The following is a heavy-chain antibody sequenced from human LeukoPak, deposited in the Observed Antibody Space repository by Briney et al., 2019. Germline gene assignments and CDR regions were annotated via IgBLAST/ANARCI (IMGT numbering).Heavy chain of an antibody. V-gene: IGHV3-48*03. CDR1: GFTFSSYE. J-gene: IGHJ4*02. Sequence: GGSLRLSCVASGFTFSSYEMNWVRQAPGKGLERVSYISSSGNRIYYADSVKGRFTISRDNAKNSLYLQMNSLRAEDTAVYYCARSTLERHGEIDYWGQGTLVTVSS. CDR2: ISSSGNRI. D-gene: IGHD1-1*01. CDR3: ARSTLERHGEIDY.